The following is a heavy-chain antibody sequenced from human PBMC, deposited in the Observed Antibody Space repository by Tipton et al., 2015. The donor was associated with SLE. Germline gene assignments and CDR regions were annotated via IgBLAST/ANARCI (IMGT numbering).Heavy chain of an antibody. CDR2: IKSKTDGGTT. D-gene: IGHD7-27*01. V-gene: IGHV3-15*01. Sequence: SLRLSCAASGFTFSNAWMSWVRQAPGKGLEWVGRIKSKTDGGTTDYAAPVKGRFTISRDDSKNTLYLQMNSLRVEDTAVYYCAGNWGSGGSFDYWGQGTLVTVSS. J-gene: IGHJ4*02. CDR1: GFTFSNAW. CDR3: AGNWGSGGSFDY.